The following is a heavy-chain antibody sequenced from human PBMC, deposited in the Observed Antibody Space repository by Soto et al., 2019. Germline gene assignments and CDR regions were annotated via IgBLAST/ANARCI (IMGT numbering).Heavy chain of an antibody. CDR2: IYYSGST. CDR1: GGSVSSGSYY. J-gene: IGHJ4*02. CDR3: AREMATIRVFDY. D-gene: IGHD5-12*01. V-gene: IGHV4-61*01. Sequence: KPSETLSLTCTVSGGSVSSGSYYWSWIRQPPGKGLEWIGYIYYSGSTNYNPSLKSRVTISVDTSKNQFSLKLSSVTAADTAVYYCAREMATIRVFDYWGQGTLVTVSS.